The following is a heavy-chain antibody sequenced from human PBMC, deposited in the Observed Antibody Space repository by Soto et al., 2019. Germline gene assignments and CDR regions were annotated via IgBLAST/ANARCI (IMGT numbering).Heavy chain of an antibody. Sequence: QVQLVQSGGEVKKPGASVKVSCKASGYTFTNYGISWVRQAPGQGLEWMGWINVYNGNTKYAQKVQGRVTMTTDTSTSTAYMELSSLRSDDTAVYYCARGVGSGSSYDQSAWFDPWGQGTLVTVSS. CDR1: GYTFTNYG. CDR2: INVYNGNT. D-gene: IGHD3-10*01. CDR3: ARGVGSGSSYDQSAWFDP. V-gene: IGHV1-18*01. J-gene: IGHJ5*02.